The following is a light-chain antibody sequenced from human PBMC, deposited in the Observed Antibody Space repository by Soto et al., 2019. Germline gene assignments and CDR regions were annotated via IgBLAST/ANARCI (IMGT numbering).Light chain of an antibody. V-gene: IGKV3-15*01. J-gene: IGKJ4*01. Sequence: EIMMTQSPATLSVSPGERATLSCRASQSISSDLAWYQQKPGQAPRLLIYGASTRATGIPASFSGSGSGTEFTLTISSLQSEDFAVYYCQQYNNWPLTFGGGTKVKIK. CDR3: QQYNNWPLT. CDR1: QSISSD. CDR2: GAS.